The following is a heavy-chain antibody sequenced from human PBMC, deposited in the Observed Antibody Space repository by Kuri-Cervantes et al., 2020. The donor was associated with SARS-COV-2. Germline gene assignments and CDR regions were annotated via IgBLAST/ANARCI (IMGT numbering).Heavy chain of an antibody. D-gene: IGHD6-13*01. CDR1: GGSISSGGYY. CDR3: ARALIAAAGYNWFDP. CDR2: IYHSGST. J-gene: IGHJ5*02. V-gene: IGHV4-30-2*01. Sequence: LRLSCTVSGGSISSGGYYWSWIRQPPGKGLEWIGYIYHSGSTYYNPSLKSRVTISVDRSKNQFSLKLSSVTAADTAVYYCARALIAAAGYNWFDPWGQGTLVTVSS.